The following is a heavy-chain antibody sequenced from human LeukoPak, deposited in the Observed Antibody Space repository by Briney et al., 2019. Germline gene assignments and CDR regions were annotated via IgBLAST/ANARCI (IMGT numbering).Heavy chain of an antibody. CDR2: ISGSGGST. V-gene: IGHV3-23*01. J-gene: IGHJ4*02. CDR3: ARGRGCSSMSCYPDY. Sequence: GGSLRLSCAASGFTFSSYAMSWVRQAPGKGLEWVSAISGSGGSTYYADSVKGRFTISRDNAKNSLYLQMNSLRAEDTAAYYCARGRGCSSMSCYPDYWGQGTLVTVSS. D-gene: IGHD2-2*01. CDR1: GFTFSSYA.